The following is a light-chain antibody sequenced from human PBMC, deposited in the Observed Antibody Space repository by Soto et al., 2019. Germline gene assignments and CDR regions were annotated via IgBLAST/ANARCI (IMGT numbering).Light chain of an antibody. J-gene: IGKJ1*01. V-gene: IGKV3-20*01. CDR3: QQYGTSPWT. Sequence: EIVLTQSPGTLSLPPGDGATLSCRASQSVRSSSLAWYQQRPGQAPRPLIYAASARAAGISDRFTGSGSGTDFTLTISRLEPEDFAVYYCQQYGTSPWTFGQGTKV. CDR1: QSVRSSS. CDR2: AAS.